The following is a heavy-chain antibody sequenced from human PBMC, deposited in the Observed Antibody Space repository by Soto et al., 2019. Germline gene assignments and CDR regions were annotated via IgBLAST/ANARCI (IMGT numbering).Heavy chain of an antibody. D-gene: IGHD3-9*01. J-gene: IGHJ6*02. CDR3: ARFDNYDILTGYLDV. CDR2: IKQDGSEK. CDR1: GFTFSSYW. V-gene: IGHV3-7*03. Sequence: EVQLVESGGGLVQPGGSLRLSCAASGFTFSSYWMSWVRQAPGKGLEWVANIKQDGSEKYYVDSVKGRFTISRDNAKNSLYLQMNSLRAEDTAVYYCARFDNYDILTGYLDVWGQGTTVTVSS.